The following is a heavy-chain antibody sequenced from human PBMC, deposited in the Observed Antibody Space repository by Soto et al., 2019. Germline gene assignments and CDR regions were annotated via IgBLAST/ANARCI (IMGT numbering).Heavy chain of an antibody. Sequence: QVQLVQSGAEVKKPGASVKVSCQASGYTFTSYGISWVRQAPGQGLEWMGWISANNGNTNYAQKLQGRVTLTTDTSTSTAYMELRSLRSDDTAVYYCARDYGDYFLFTLHYWGQGTLVTVSS. CDR2: ISANNGNT. J-gene: IGHJ4*02. CDR1: GYTFTSYG. CDR3: ARDYGDYFLFTLHY. V-gene: IGHV1-18*01. D-gene: IGHD4-17*01.